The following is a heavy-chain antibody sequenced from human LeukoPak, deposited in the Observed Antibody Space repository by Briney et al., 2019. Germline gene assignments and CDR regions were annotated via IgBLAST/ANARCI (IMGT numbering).Heavy chain of an antibody. CDR2: IWYDGSNR. D-gene: IGHD2-15*01. CDR1: GFTFSSYG. CDR3: ARDQMRGYCSGGSCPNWFDP. J-gene: IGHJ5*02. Sequence: GRSLRLSCAASGFTFSSYGMHWVRQAPGKGLEWVAVIWYDGSNRYYADSVKGRFTISRDNSNNTLYLQMASLRAEDTAVYYCARDQMRGYCSGGSCPNWFDPWGQGTLVTVSS. V-gene: IGHV3-33*01.